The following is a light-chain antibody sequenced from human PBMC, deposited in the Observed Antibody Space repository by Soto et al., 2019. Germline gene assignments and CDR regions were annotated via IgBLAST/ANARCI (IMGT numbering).Light chain of an antibody. Sequence: DIQMTQSPSSLSASVGDRVTITCRASQSISSYLSWYQQKPGKAPKLLINVASTLQSGVPSRFNGSGSGTDFTLAISSLQPEDFATYYCQQSSSTPQTVGGGTRVEIK. CDR3: QQSSSTPQT. V-gene: IGKV1-39*01. CDR2: VAS. J-gene: IGKJ4*01. CDR1: QSISSY.